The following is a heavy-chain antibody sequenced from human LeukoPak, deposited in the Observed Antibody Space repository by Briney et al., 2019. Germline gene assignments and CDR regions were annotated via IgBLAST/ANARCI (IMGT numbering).Heavy chain of an antibody. Sequence: SETLSLTCTVSGGSISSYYCSWIRHTPGKGLEWIGYISTSGSTDYSPSPKSRVTISVDTSKNQFSLKLSSVTAADTAVYYCARHEEGSGWYRSYIDLWGRGTLVTVSS. CDR2: ISTSGST. CDR1: GGSISSYY. J-gene: IGHJ2*01. V-gene: IGHV4-4*09. CDR3: ARHEEGSGWYRSYIDL. D-gene: IGHD6-19*01.